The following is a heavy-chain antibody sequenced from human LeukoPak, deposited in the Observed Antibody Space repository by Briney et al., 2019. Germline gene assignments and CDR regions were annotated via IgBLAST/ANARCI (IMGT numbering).Heavy chain of an antibody. D-gene: IGHD6-6*01. CDR2: IYSGGSN. V-gene: IGHV3-53*01. J-gene: IGHJ4*02. Sequence: GGSLRLSCSASGFTVSNSNMTWVRQAPGKGLEWISVIYSGGSNHYADSVKGRFTISRDNSKNTLFLQMNSLRAEDTAVYYCAKEEQQFDYFGYWGQGALVTVSA. CDR3: AKEEQQFDYFGY. CDR1: GFTVSNSN.